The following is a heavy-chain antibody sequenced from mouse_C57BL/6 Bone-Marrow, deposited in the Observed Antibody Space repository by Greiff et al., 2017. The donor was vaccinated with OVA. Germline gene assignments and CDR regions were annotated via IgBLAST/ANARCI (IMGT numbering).Heavy chain of an antibody. Sequence: DVHLVESGGDLVKPGGSLKLSCAASGFTFSSYGMSWVRQTPDKRLEWVATISSGGSYTYYPDSVKGRFTISRDNAKNTLYLQMSSLKSEDTTMYYCARQNRFYYGRRDWYFDVWGTGTTVTVSS. CDR2: ISSGGSYT. CDR1: GFTFSSYG. CDR3: ARQNRFYYGRRDWYFDV. V-gene: IGHV5-6*01. J-gene: IGHJ1*03. D-gene: IGHD1-1*01.